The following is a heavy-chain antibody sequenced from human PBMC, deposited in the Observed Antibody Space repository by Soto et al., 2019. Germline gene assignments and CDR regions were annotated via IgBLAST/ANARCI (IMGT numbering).Heavy chain of an antibody. D-gene: IGHD2-2*01. V-gene: IGHV4-59*01. CDR3: AREGVVPAAPLDY. J-gene: IGHJ4*02. Sequence: SETLSLTCTVSGGSISSYYWSWIRQPPGKGLEWIGYIYYSGSTNYNPSLKSRVTISVDTSKNQFSLKLSSVTAADTAVYYCAREGVVPAAPLDYWGQGTLVTVSS. CDR2: IYYSGST. CDR1: GGSISSYY.